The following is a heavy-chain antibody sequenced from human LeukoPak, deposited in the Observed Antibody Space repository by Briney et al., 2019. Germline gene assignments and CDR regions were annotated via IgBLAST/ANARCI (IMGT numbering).Heavy chain of an antibody. J-gene: IGHJ4*02. Sequence: GGSLRLSCAASGFIFSKCWMSWVRQAPGKGLEWVANIKEDGSEKYYVDSVKGRFIISRDNGENSLYPRMNSLRAEDTAVYYCLGGTGWIFDYWGQGTLVTVSS. D-gene: IGHD6-19*01. V-gene: IGHV3-7*01. CDR2: IKEDGSEK. CDR3: LGGTGWIFDY. CDR1: GFIFSKCW.